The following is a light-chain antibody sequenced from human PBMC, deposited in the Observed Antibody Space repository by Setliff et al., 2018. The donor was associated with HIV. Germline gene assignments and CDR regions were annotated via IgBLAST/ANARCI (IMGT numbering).Light chain of an antibody. V-gene: IGLV2-23*02. CDR2: DVK. J-gene: IGLJ1*01. Sequence: QSALTQPASVSGSPGQSITLSCTGTSSDVGGYNYVSWYQQHPDKAPQLMIYDVKNRPSGVSDRFSGSKSGNTASLTISGLQAEDEADYYCCSYAGSGPVFGAGTKVTVL. CDR1: SSDVGGYNY. CDR3: CSYAGSGPV.